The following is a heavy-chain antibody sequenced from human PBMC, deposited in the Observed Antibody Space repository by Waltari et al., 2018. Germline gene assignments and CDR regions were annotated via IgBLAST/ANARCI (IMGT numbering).Heavy chain of an antibody. CDR2: INHSGST. D-gene: IGHD6-6*01. V-gene: IGHV4-34*01. CDR1: GGSFSGYY. Sequence: QVQLQQWGAGLLKPSETLSLTCAVYGGSFSGYYWSWIRQPPGKGLEWIGEINHSGSTNYNPSFKSRVTISVDTSKNQFSLKLSSVTAADTAVYYCARGRSTTIAARPPLLYWGQGTLVTVSS. CDR3: ARGRSTTIAARPPLLY. J-gene: IGHJ4*02.